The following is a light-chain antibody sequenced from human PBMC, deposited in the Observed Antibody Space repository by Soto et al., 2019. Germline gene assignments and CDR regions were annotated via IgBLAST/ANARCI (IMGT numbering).Light chain of an antibody. Sequence: EIVLTQSPGTLSLSPGERATLSCRASQSGSCSTYLAWYQQKPGQAPRLLIYGASSRATGIPDRFSGSGSGTDFTLTISRLEPEDFAVYYCHQYGSSPSYTFGQGTKLEIK. J-gene: IGKJ2*01. CDR1: QSGSCSTY. CDR3: HQYGSSPSYT. CDR2: GAS. V-gene: IGKV3-20*01.